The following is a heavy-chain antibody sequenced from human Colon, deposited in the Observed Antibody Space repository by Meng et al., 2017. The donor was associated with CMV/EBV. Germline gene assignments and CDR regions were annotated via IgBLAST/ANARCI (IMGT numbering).Heavy chain of an antibody. J-gene: IGHJ4*02. CDR1: GFTCASSS. CDR2: VRGSGATV. CDR3: AKDGGFHSSSLDY. V-gene: IGHV3-23*01. Sequence: EVQLLVCGGGSVQAGESLRLSCSACGFTCASSSMVWVRQASGKGLEGVSSVRGSGATVNYADSVRDRFTISRANSKNTLYLQMNRLRVEDMAVYYCAKDGGFHSSSLDYWGQGTLVTVSS. D-gene: IGHD6-13*01.